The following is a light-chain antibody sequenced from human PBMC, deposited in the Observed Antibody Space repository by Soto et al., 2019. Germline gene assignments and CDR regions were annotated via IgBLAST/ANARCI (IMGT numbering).Light chain of an antibody. Sequence: QSVLTQPPSVSGAPGQRVTISCTGNSSNIGAGYGVHWYQQLTGAAPDLLIYGNDNRPSGVPDRFSGSKSGPSASLAITGLQAEDEADYYCQSYDNSLRGSVFGGGTKLTVL. CDR2: GND. V-gene: IGLV1-40*01. CDR3: QSYDNSLRGSV. J-gene: IGLJ2*01. CDR1: SSNIGAGYG.